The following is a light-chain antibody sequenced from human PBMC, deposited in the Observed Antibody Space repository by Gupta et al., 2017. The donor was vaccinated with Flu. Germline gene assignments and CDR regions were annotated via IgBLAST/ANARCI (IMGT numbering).Light chain of an antibody. V-gene: IGKV3-15*01. J-gene: IGKJ2*01. CDR2: GAS. CDR1: QSVSSD. CDR3: QHYNNWSPDA. Sequence: EIVMTQSPATLSVSPGETATLSCRASQSVSSDLAWYQQKPGQAPRLLIFGASTRATGIPARFSGSGSGTDFALTISSLQSEDFAVYYCQHYNNWSPDAFGQGTKLEIK.